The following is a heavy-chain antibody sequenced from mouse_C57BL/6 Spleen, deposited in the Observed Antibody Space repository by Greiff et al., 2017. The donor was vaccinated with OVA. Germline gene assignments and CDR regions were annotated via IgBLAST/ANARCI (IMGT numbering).Heavy chain of an antibody. V-gene: IGHV5-4*01. CDR2: ISDGGSYS. CDR1: GFTFSSYA. Sequence: EVHLVESGGGLVKPGGSLKLSCAASGFTFSSYAMSWVRQTPEKRLAWVATISDGGSYSYSPDNVKGRFTISRDNAKNNLYLQMSHLKSEDTAMYYCAREVRRFDYGGQGTTLTVSS. J-gene: IGHJ2*01. CDR3: AREVRRFDY.